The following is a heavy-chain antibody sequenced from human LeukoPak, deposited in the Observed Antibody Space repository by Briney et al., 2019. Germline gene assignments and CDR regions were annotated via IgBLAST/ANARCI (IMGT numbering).Heavy chain of an antibody. Sequence: PSETLSLTCTVSGGSISSYYWSWIRQPPGKGLEWIGYIYYSGSTNYNPSLKSRVTISVDTSKNQLSLKLSSVTAADTAVYYCASGCSGGSCPSPDAFDIWGQGTMVTVSS. V-gene: IGHV4-59*08. J-gene: IGHJ3*02. CDR3: ASGCSGGSCPSPDAFDI. D-gene: IGHD2-15*01. CDR2: IYYSGST. CDR1: GGSISSYY.